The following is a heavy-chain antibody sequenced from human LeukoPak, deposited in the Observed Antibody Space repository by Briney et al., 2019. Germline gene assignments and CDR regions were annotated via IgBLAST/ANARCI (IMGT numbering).Heavy chain of an antibody. D-gene: IGHD6-25*01. Sequence: KPSETLSLTCSVSGGTISSISYYWGWIRQPPGKGLEWIGSIYYSGSTYYNPSLKSRVTISVDTSKNQFSLKLSSVTAADTAVYYCARRGSSGGNVFFNYGGRGALVTVS. CDR2: IYYSGST. V-gene: IGHV4-39*01. CDR3: ARRGSSGGNVFFNY. CDR1: GGTISSISYY. J-gene: IGHJ1*01.